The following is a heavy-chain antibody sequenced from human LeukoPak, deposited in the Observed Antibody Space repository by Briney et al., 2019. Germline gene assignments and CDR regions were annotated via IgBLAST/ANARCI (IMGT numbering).Heavy chain of an antibody. J-gene: IGHJ4*02. Sequence: GASVKVSCRASGYTFTSYGISWVRQAPGQGLEWMGWISAYNGNTNYAQKLQGRVTMTTDTSTSTAYMELRSLRSEDTAVHYCARDGVRWVVTNYYFDYWGQGTLVTVSS. CDR3: ARDGVRWVVTNYYFDY. CDR2: ISAYNGNT. CDR1: GYTFTSYG. V-gene: IGHV1-18*01. D-gene: IGHD2-21*02.